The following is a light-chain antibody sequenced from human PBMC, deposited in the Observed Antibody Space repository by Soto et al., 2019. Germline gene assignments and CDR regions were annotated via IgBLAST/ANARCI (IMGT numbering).Light chain of an antibody. J-gene: IGKJ1*01. V-gene: IGKV3-20*01. CDR2: GAS. Sequence: EIVLTQSPATLSVSPGERATLSCRASQSVSSNLAWYQQKPGQAPRLLIYGASSRATGIPDRFSGSGSGTDFTLTISRLEPEDFAVYFCQQYGSSPVTFGQGTKV. CDR3: QQYGSSPVT. CDR1: QSVSSN.